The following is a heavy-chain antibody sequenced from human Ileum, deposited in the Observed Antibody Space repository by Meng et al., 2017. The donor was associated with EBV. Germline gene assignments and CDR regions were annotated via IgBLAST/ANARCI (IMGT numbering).Heavy chain of an antibody. D-gene: IGHD2-21*01. J-gene: IGHJ4*02. CDR1: GFTFSAYT. Sequence: GHLVEPGGGLVKPGGSLRLPCTASGFTFSAYTMNWVRQAPGKGLEWVSSISGSSTYLYYAESLKGRFTISRDNAKNSLYLQMTSLRAEDTAVYYCTRGINNDFWGQGTLVTVSS. CDR2: ISGSSTYL. V-gene: IGHV3-21*01. CDR3: TRGINNDF.